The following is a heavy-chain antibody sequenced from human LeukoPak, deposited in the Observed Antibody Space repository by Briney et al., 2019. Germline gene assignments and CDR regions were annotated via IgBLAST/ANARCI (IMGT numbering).Heavy chain of an antibody. V-gene: IGHV3-30*01. CDR2: ISYDGGNK. CDR1: GFTFSSYA. Sequence: GGSLRLSCAASGFTFSSYAMHWVRQAPGKGLEWVAVISYDGGNKYYADSVKGRFTISRDNSKNTLYLQMNSLRAEDTAVYYCARDDSQDSSGCSPYFDYWGQGTLVTVSP. CDR3: ARDDSQDSSGCSPYFDY. J-gene: IGHJ4*02. D-gene: IGHD3-22*01.